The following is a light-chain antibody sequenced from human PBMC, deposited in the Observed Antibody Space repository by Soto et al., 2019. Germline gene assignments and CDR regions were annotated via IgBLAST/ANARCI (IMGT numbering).Light chain of an antibody. V-gene: IGKV3-20*01. CDR1: QSVYSTY. Sequence: EIVLTQSPGTLSLSPGDTATLSCRASQSVYSTYLAWYQHKVGQAPRLLIYGSSTRATGIPDRFRGSGSGTDFTLTIRRLEPEDFAVYYCQQYGSSPSTFGQGTKVEVK. J-gene: IGKJ1*01. CDR3: QQYGSSPST. CDR2: GSS.